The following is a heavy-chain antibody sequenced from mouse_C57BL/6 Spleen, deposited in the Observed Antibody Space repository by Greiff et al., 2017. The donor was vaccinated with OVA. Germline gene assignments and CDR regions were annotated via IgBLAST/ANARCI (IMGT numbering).Heavy chain of an antibody. Sequence: QVQLQQSGAELVKPGASVKISCKASGYTFTDYYINWVTQRPGQGLEWIGKIGPGSGSTYYNEKFKGKATLTAYKSSSTAYMQLSSLTSEDSAVDFCGGYDGFDYWGQGTTLTVSS. J-gene: IGHJ2*01. D-gene: IGHD2-3*01. V-gene: IGHV1-77*01. CDR1: GYTFTDYY. CDR2: IGPGSGST. CDR3: GGYDGFDY.